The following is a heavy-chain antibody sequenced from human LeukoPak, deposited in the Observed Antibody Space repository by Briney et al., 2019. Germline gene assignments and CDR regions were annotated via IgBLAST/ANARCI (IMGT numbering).Heavy chain of an antibody. CDR3: ARVGLSHCSGGSCRRKYFQH. CDR1: GFTVGVTFSRFG. D-gene: IGHD2-15*01. CDR2: IRYDGSDA. J-gene: IGHJ1*01. Sequence: GGSLRLSCAASGFTVGVTFSRFGMHWVRQAPGKGLEWVAFIRYDGSDAYYGDSVKGRFTISRDNSKNTLYLQMNSLTAEDTAVYYCARVGLSHCSGGSCRRKYFQHWGQGTLVTVSS. V-gene: IGHV3-30*02.